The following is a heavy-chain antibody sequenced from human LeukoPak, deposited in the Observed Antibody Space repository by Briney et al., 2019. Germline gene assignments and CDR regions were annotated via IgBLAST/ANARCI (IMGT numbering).Heavy chain of an antibody. D-gene: IGHD3-3*01. Sequence: PSETLSLTCIVSGGSISNRSCYWGWIRQPPGKGLEWIGSIYYSGSTYNNPSLKSRVTVSVDTSKNQFSLKLSSVTAADTAVYYCARHLTIFGVVSETHDAFDIWDQGTMVTVSS. CDR1: GGSISNRSCY. V-gene: IGHV4-39*01. CDR3: ARHLTIFGVVSETHDAFDI. J-gene: IGHJ3*02. CDR2: IYYSGST.